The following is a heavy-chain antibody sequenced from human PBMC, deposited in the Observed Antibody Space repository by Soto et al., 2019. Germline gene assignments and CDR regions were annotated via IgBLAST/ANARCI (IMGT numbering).Heavy chain of an antibody. J-gene: IGHJ4*02. D-gene: IGHD1-26*01. Sequence: GGSLRLSCAASGFTFSSYAMHWFRQAPGKGLEWVAVISYDGSNKYYADSVKGRFTISRDNSKNTLYLQMNSLRAEDTAVYYCARAGATKGYWGQGTLVTVSS. V-gene: IGHV3-30-3*01. CDR3: ARAGATKGY. CDR1: GFTFSSYA. CDR2: ISYDGSNK.